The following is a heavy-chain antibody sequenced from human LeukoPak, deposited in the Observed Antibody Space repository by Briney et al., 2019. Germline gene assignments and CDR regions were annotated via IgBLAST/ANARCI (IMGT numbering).Heavy chain of an antibody. J-gene: IGHJ5*02. CDR3: ARGDSITIFGVVMDNWFDP. V-gene: IGHV1-46*01. CDR2: INPSGGST. CDR1: GYTFTSYY. Sequence: ASVKVSCKASGYTFTSYYMHWVRQAPGQGLEWMGIINPSGGSTSYAQKFQGRVTMTTDTSTSTAYMELRSLRSDDTAVYYCARGDSITIFGVVMDNWFDPWGQGALVTVSS. D-gene: IGHD3-3*01.